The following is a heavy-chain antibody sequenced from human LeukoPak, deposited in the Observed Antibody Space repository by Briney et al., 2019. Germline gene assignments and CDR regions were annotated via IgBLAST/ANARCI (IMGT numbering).Heavy chain of an antibody. V-gene: IGHV4-39*07. CDR2: IYHSGST. Sequence: SETLSLTCTVSGASITSSGYYWGWIRQPPGKGLEWIGTIYHSGSTYYNPSLKSRVTISVDTSKNQFSLRLSSVTAADTAVYYCARGGYYGSGNDFRFDPWGQGTLVTVSS. CDR1: GASITSSGYY. CDR3: ARGGYYGSGNDFRFDP. J-gene: IGHJ5*02. D-gene: IGHD3-10*01.